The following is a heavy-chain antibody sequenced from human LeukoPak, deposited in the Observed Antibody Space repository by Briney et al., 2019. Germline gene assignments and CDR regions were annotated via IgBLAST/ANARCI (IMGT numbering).Heavy chain of an antibody. Sequence: QSGGSLRLSCAASGFTFSRYDMHWVRQITGKGLEWLSNSGTVGDTYYPDSVKGRFTTSRENAKNSVYLQMDSLRVGDTAVYYCARTKPWPNNDVFDMWGQGTQVIVSS. CDR1: GFTFSRYD. D-gene: IGHD6-19*01. CDR2: SGTVGDT. CDR3: ARTKPWPNNDVFDM. V-gene: IGHV3-13*01. J-gene: IGHJ3*02.